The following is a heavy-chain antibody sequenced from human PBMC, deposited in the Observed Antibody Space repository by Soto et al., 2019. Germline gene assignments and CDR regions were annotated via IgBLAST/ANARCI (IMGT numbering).Heavy chain of an antibody. CDR2: IKSDGSTT. V-gene: IGHV3-74*01. CDR3: ARAGGGGSPGDD. CDR1: GFTFTNYW. Sequence: EVQLVESGGDLVQPGGSLRLSCAASGFTFTNYWMHWVRQGPGKGLVWVSRIKSDGSTTNYADSVKGRFTISRDNAKNTLYLQMNSLRAEDTAVYYCARAGGGGSPGDDWGQGTLVTVSS. D-gene: IGHD1-26*01. J-gene: IGHJ4*02.